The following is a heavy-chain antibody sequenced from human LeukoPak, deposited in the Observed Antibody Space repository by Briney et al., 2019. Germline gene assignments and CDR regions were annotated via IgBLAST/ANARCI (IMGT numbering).Heavy chain of an antibody. D-gene: IGHD6-13*01. V-gene: IGHV1-24*01. J-gene: IGHJ4*02. Sequence: ASVKVSCKVSGYTLTELSMHWVRQAPGKGLEWMGGSDPEDGETIYAQKFQGRVTMTEDTSTDTAYMELSSLRSEDTAVYYCATVGSRSSSWYRPLDYWGQGTLVTVSS. CDR1: GYTLTELS. CDR3: ATVGSRSSSWYRPLDY. CDR2: SDPEDGET.